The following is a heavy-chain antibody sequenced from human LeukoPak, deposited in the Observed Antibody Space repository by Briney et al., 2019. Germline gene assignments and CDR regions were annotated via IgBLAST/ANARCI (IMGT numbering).Heavy chain of an antibody. Sequence: GGSLRLSCAASGFTFSNYWMTWVRQSPGKGLEWVANINRDGSDKYYIASVQGRFTISRDNAKNALSLQMNSLRVEDTAVYFCARAIEGAYDLWGQGTLVTVSS. D-gene: IGHD5-12*01. J-gene: IGHJ4*02. CDR2: INRDGSDK. V-gene: IGHV3-7*04. CDR1: GFTFSNYW. CDR3: ARAIEGAYDL.